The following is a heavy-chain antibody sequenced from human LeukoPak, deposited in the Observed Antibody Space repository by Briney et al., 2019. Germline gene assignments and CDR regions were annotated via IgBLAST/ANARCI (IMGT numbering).Heavy chain of an antibody. J-gene: IGHJ3*02. CDR1: GYSISSGYY. V-gene: IGHV4-38-2*02. CDR3: ARDQGIVVVPAAISGGDSFDI. CDR2: IYHSGGT. Sequence: SETLSLTCAVSGYSISSGYYWGWIRQPPGKGLEWIGSIYHSGGTYYNPSLKSRVTISVDTSKNQFSLKLSSVTAADTAVYYCARDQGIVVVPAAISGGDSFDIWGQGTMVTVSS. D-gene: IGHD2-2*01.